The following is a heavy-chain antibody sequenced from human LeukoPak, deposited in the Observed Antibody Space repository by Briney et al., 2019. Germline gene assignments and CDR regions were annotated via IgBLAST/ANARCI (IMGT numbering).Heavy chain of an antibody. Sequence: PGGSLRLSCAASGFTFSSYGMHWVRQAPGKGLEWVAVIWYDGSNKYYADSVKGRFTNSRDNSKNTLYLQMNSLRAEDTAVYYCARSNYGDYGGGMDVWGQGTTVTVSS. CDR2: IWYDGSNK. J-gene: IGHJ6*02. D-gene: IGHD4-17*01. CDR3: ARSNYGDYGGGMDV. CDR1: GFTFSSYG. V-gene: IGHV3-33*01.